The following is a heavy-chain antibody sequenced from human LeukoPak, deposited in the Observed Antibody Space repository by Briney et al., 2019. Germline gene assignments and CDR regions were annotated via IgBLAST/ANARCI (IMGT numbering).Heavy chain of an antibody. CDR1: GDSITSSDHY. CDR3: ARGRRIVVVLGATRAHRDYYMDV. J-gene: IGHJ6*03. D-gene: IGHD2-15*01. V-gene: IGHV4-39*07. Sequence: SETLSLTCTLSGDSITSSDHYWVWIRQSPGKGLEWIGEINHSGSTNYNPSLKSRVTISLDTSKNQFSLKLSSVTAADTAVYYCARGRRIVVVLGATRAHRDYYMDVWGKGTTVTVSS. CDR2: INHSGST.